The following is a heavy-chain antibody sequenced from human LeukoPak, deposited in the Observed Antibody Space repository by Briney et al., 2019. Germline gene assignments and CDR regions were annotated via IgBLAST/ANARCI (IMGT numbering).Heavy chain of an antibody. D-gene: IGHD2-2*01. Sequence: ASVKVSCKASGYTFTSYGISWVRQAPGQGLEWMGWISAYNGNTNYAQKLQGRVTMTTDTSTSTAYMELRSLRSDDTAVYYCARLYCSSTSCKINWFDPWGQGTLVTVSS. V-gene: IGHV1-18*01. CDR1: GYTFTSYG. J-gene: IGHJ5*02. CDR3: ARLYCSSTSCKINWFDP. CDR2: ISAYNGNT.